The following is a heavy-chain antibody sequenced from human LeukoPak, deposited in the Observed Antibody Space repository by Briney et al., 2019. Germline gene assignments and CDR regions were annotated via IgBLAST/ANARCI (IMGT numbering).Heavy chain of an antibody. J-gene: IGHJ4*02. D-gene: IGHD3-22*01. CDR1: GGSFSGYY. V-gene: IGHV4-34*01. Sequence: TSETLSLTCAVYGGSFSGYYWSWIRQPPGKGLEWLGEINHSGSTNYNPSLKSRVTISVDTSKNQFSLKLSSVTAADTAVYYCARERFFYYYDSSGSFDYWGQGTLVTVSS. CDR2: INHSGST. CDR3: ARERFFYYYDSSGSFDY.